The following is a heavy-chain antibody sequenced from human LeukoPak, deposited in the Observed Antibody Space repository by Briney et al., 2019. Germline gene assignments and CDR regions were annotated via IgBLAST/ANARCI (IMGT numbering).Heavy chain of an antibody. J-gene: IGHJ5*02. CDR1: GYTFTCYY. D-gene: IGHD6-13*01. Sequence: ASVKVSCKASGYTFTCYYMHWVRQAPGQGLEWMGWINPNSGGTNYAQNFQGRVTMTRDTSISTVYMVLSSLGSDDTAVYYCARSYSSSSNWFDPWGQGTLVTVSS. V-gene: IGHV1-2*02. CDR3: ARSYSSSSNWFDP. CDR2: INPNSGGT.